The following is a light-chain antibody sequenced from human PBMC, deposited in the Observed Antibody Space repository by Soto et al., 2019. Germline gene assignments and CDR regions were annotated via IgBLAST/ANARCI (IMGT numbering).Light chain of an antibody. CDR3: QSYDSSLSGSV. CDR2: DNT. Sequence: QSVLTQPPSVSGAPGQRVTIPCTGNSSNIGAGYYVHWYQKLPGTAPKPLIYDNTKRPSGGPDRFSGSESDTSASLAITGLQADDDADYYCQSYDSSLSGSVFGGGTKLTVL. CDR1: SSNIGAGYY. V-gene: IGLV1-40*01. J-gene: IGLJ3*02.